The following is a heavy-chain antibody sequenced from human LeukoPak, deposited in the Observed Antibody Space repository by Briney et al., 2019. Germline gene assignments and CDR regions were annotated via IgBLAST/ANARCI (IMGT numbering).Heavy chain of an antibody. Sequence: GGSLRLSCAASGFTLSSYWMSWVRQAPGKGLEGVANIDQDGSSKYYVGSVKGRFSISRDDAKNSLYLQMNSLRAEDTAVYYCARDLFSGSYYEDFWGQGTLVTVSS. CDR3: ARDLFSGSYYEDF. J-gene: IGHJ4*02. CDR1: GFTLSSYW. CDR2: IDQDGSSK. V-gene: IGHV3-7*01. D-gene: IGHD1-26*01.